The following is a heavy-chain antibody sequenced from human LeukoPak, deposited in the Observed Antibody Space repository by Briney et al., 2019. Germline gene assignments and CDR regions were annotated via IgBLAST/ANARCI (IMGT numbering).Heavy chain of an antibody. CDR1: EITYSRYV. J-gene: IGHJ2*01. D-gene: IGHD4-17*01. CDR3: ATLYGDYNWYFDL. Sequence: GGSLRLSCTSSEITYSRYVMGWLRRAPGKGPEWVSTISASGGTTYYADSVQGRFTISRDNSKNTLYLQMNSLRAEDTAVYYCATLYGDYNWYFDLWGRGTLVTVSS. V-gene: IGHV3-23*01. CDR2: ISASGGTT.